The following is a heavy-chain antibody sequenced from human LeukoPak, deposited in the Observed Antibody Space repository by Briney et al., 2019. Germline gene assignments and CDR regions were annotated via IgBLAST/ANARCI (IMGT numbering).Heavy chain of an antibody. CDR1: GFTFSDYY. Sequence: GGSLRLSCAASGFTFSDYYMSWIRQAPGKGREWMSYITSSGSSTNYADSVKGRFTISRDNAKNSVVLQMNSLRAEDTAVYYCTRERRGTYYAFESWGQGTLVTVSS. CDR3: TRERRGTYYAFES. V-gene: IGHV3-11*01. J-gene: IGHJ4*02. CDR2: ITSSGSST. D-gene: IGHD3-16*01.